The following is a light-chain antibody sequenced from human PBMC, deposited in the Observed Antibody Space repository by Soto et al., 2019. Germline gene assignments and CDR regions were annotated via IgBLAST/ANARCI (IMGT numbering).Light chain of an antibody. V-gene: IGLV1-44*01. J-gene: IGLJ2*01. CDR1: NSNIGNYI. CDR3: AAWDDTLDGVV. CDR2: STT. Sequence: QAVVAQPPSASGTPGQTVTISCSGSNSNIGNYIVNWYQQLPGKAPTLLIYSTTQRPSGVPDRFSGSKSGSSASLAISGLQSEDEAHYHCAAWDDTLDGVVFGGGTKLTVL.